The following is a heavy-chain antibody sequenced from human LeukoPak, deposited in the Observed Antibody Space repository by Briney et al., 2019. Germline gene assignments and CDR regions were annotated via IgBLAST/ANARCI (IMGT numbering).Heavy chain of an antibody. CDR1: GYSFTSYW. Sequence: GESLKISCKGSGYSFTSYWIGWVRQMPGKGLEWMGIIYPGDSDTRYSPSFQGQVTISADKSISTAYLQCSSLKASDTAMYYCARHGSIAVAGIHAFDIWGQGTMVTVSS. J-gene: IGHJ3*02. V-gene: IGHV5-51*01. D-gene: IGHD6-19*01. CDR2: IYPGDSDT. CDR3: ARHGSIAVAGIHAFDI.